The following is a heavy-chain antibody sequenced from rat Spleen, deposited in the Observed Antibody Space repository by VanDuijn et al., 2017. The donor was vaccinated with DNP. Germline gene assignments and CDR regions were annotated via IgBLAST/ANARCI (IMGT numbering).Heavy chain of an antibody. CDR2: IGSDGYAP. CDR3: VRWNSGHFDY. D-gene: IGHD4-3*01. CDR1: GFTFSDYY. J-gene: IGHJ2*01. Sequence: EVQLVESGGGLVQPGRSLKLSCAASGFTFSDYYMAWVRQAPTKGLEWVAYIGSDGYAPYYGDSVKGRFTISRDNAKSTLYLQMNSLRSEEMASYYCVRWNSGHFDYWGQGVMVPVSS. V-gene: IGHV5-22*01.